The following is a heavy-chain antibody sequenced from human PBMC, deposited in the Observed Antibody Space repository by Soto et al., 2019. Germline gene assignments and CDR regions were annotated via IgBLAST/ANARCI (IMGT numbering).Heavy chain of an antibody. Sequence: ASVKVSCKASGYTFTSYGISWVRQAPGQGLEWMGWISAYNGNTNYAQKLQGRVTMTTDTSTSTAYMELRSLRSDDTAVYYCARAPGSGGSGSIKPLDPIVVVPSWFDPWGQGTLVTVSS. CDR2: ISAYNGNT. CDR1: GYTFTSYG. J-gene: IGHJ5*02. V-gene: IGHV1-18*01. CDR3: ARAPGSGGSGSIKPLDPIVVVPSWFDP. D-gene: IGHD2-2*01.